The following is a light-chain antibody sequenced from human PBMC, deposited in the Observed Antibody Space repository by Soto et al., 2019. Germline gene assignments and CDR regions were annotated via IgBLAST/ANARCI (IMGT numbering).Light chain of an antibody. CDR2: LNSDGSH. J-gene: IGLJ2*01. V-gene: IGLV4-69*01. CDR3: QTWGTGIPV. Sequence: QSVLTQSPSASASLGASVKLTCTLSSGHSRYAIAWHQQQPEKGPRYLMKLNSDGSHGKGDGIPDRFSGSSSGAERYLTISSLQSEDEADYYCQTWGTGIPVFGGGTQLTVL. CDR1: SGHSRYA.